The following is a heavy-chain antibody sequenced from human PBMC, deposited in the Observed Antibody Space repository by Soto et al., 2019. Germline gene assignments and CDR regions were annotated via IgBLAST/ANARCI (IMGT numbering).Heavy chain of an antibody. Sequence: EVQLVESGGGLVKPGGSLRLSCAASGFTFSNAWMNWVRQAPGKGLEWVGRIKSKTDGGTTDYAAPVKGRFTISRDDSKNTLYLQMNSLKTEDTAVYYCTTAWDYGSRLESMDVWGQGTTVTVSS. D-gene: IGHD3-10*01. CDR1: GFTFSNAW. CDR2: IKSKTDGGTT. V-gene: IGHV3-15*07. J-gene: IGHJ6*02. CDR3: TTAWDYGSRLESMDV.